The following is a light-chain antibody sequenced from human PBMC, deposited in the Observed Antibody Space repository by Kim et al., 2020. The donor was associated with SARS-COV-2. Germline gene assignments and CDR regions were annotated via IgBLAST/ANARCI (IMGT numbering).Light chain of an antibody. CDR2: RIS. CDR3: QQLNSYPIT. CDR1: QGGGSD. V-gene: IGKV1-9*01. Sequence: ASVGDRATLTCRASQGGGSDLAWYQQKPGKAPELLIYRISTLQSGVQSRFSGSGSGTEITLTISSLQPEDFATYYCQQLNSYPITFGQGTRLEIK. J-gene: IGKJ5*01.